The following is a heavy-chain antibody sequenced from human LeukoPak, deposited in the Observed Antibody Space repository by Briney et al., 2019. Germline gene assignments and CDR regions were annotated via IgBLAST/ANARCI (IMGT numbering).Heavy chain of an antibody. V-gene: IGHV3-23*01. D-gene: IGHD3/OR15-3a*01. CDR1: GFTFSSYA. Sequence: GGSLRLSCAASGFTFSSYAMSWVRQAPGKGLEWVSAISGSGGSTYYADSVKGRFTISRDNSKNTLYLQMNSLRAEDTAVYYCAKDARRDWSDHYYYYMDAWGKGTTVTVSS. J-gene: IGHJ6*03. CDR2: ISGSGGST. CDR3: AKDARRDWSDHYYYYMDA.